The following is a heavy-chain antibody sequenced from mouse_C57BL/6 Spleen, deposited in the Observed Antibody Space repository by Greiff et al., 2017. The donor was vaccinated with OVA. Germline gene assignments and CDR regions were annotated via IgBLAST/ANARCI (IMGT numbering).Heavy chain of an antibody. V-gene: IGHV1-55*01. D-gene: IGHD1-1*01. CDR1: GYTFTSYW. CDR3: ARDHYYGSRDYYAMDD. J-gene: IGHJ4*01. CDR2: IYPGSGST. Sequence: QVQLQQPGAELVKPGASVKMSCKASGYTFTSYWITWVKQRPGQGLEWIGDIYPGSGSTNYNEKFKSKATLTVDTSSSTAYMQLSSLTSEDSAVYCCARDHYYGSRDYYAMDDWGQGTSVTVSS.